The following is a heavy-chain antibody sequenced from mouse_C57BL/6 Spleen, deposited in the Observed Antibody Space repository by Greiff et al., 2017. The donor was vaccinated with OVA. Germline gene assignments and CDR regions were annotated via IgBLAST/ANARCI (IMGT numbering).Heavy chain of an antibody. Sequence: EVMLVESGGGLVKPGGSLKLSCAASGFTFSDYGMHWVRQAPEKGLEWVAYISSGSSTIYYADTVKGRFTISRDNAKNTLFLQMTSLRSEDTAMYYCARPEPYYYGSSYDYAMDYWGQGTSVTVSS. CDR3: ARPEPYYYGSSYDYAMDY. J-gene: IGHJ4*01. CDR2: ISSGSSTI. CDR1: GFTFSDYG. V-gene: IGHV5-17*01. D-gene: IGHD1-1*01.